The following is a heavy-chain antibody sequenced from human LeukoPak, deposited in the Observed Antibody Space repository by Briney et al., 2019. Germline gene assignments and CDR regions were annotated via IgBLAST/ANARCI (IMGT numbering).Heavy chain of an antibody. V-gene: IGHV1-2*02. Sequence: ASVKVSCKASAYTFTGYYMHWVRQAPGQGLEWMGWINPNSGGTNYAQKFQGRVTMTRDTSISTAYMELSRLRSVDTAVYYCARETVVATDFDYWGQGTLVTVSS. CDR3: ARETVVATDFDY. D-gene: IGHD5-12*01. J-gene: IGHJ4*02. CDR2: INPNSGGT. CDR1: AYTFTGYY.